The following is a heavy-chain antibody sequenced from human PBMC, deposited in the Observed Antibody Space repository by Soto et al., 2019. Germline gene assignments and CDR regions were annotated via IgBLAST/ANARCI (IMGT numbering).Heavy chain of an antibody. CDR2: ISGGGGNT. CDR3: ARDGPLDVAAAGRPYYYYYYGMDV. V-gene: IGHV3-23*01. Sequence: PGGSLRLSCAVSGFTFSNYAMTWVRQAPGKGLEWVSSISGGGGNTYYADSVKGRFTISRDNSKNTLYLQMNSLRAEDTAVYYCARDGPLDVAAAGRPYYYYYYGMDVWGQGTTVTVSS. J-gene: IGHJ6*02. CDR1: GFTFSNYA. D-gene: IGHD6-13*01.